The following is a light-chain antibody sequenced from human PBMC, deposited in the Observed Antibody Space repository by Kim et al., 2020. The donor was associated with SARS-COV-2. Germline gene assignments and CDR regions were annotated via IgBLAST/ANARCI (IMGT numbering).Light chain of an antibody. CDR3: QQYYTSSWT. J-gene: IGKJ1*01. V-gene: IGKV1-8*01. CDR2: AAS. CDR1: QTISSY. Sequence: AIRITQSPSSLSASTGDRITITCRANQTISSYFAWYQQKPGHAPKLLIYAASTLQSGVPSRFSGSGSGTDFALTISCLQSEDFATYYCQQYYTSSWTFGQGTKVDIK.